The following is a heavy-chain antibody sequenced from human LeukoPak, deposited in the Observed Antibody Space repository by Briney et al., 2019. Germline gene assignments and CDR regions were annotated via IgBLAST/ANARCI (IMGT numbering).Heavy chain of an antibody. J-gene: IGHJ4*02. Sequence: PSETLSLTCTVSGVSISSYYWSWIRQPPGEGLKWIGNIFYSGSPNYKSSLKSRVTASFDTSKNQFSLKLSSVTAADTAVYYCARVGHIVAAGTYDYWGQGTLVTVSS. D-gene: IGHD6-13*01. CDR2: IFYSGSP. CDR3: ARVGHIVAAGTYDY. CDR1: GVSISSYY. V-gene: IGHV4-59*08.